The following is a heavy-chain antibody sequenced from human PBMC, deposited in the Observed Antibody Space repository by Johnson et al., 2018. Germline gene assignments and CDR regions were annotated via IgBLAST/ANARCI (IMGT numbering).Heavy chain of an antibody. V-gene: IGHV3-30*03. Sequence: QVQLVESGGGVVQPGRSLRLSCAASGFTFSSYGMHWVRQAPGKGLEWVAVISYDGSNKYYADSVKGRFTISRDNSKNTLYLQMNSLSAEDTAVYYCSTRRSMIYAFDIWGQGTMVTVSS. CDR2: ISYDGSNK. CDR1: GFTFSSYG. CDR3: STRRSMIYAFDI. J-gene: IGHJ3*02. D-gene: IGHD3-22*01.